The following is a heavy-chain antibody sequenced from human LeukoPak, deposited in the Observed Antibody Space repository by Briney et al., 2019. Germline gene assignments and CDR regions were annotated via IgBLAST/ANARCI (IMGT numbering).Heavy chain of an antibody. D-gene: IGHD6-13*01. J-gene: IGHJ6*02. V-gene: IGHV1-8*01. Sequence: ASVKVSCKASGYTFTSYDINWVRQATGQGLEWMGWMNPNSGNTGYAQKFQGRVTMTRNTSISTAYMELSSLRSEDTAVYYCAILISSQYSSSWYRAYYYYYGMDVWGQGTTVTASS. CDR2: MNPNSGNT. CDR3: AILISSQYSSSWYRAYYYYYGMDV. CDR1: GYTFTSYD.